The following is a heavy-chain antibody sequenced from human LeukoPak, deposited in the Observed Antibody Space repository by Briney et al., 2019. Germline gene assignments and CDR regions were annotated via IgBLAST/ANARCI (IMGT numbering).Heavy chain of an antibody. CDR1: GFTFSDYY. Sequence: GGSLRLSCAASGFTFSDYYMSWIRQAPGKGPEWVSYISSSGSTIYYADSVKGRFTISRDNAKNSLYLQMNSLRAEDTAVYYCARDYGAVAGGYYYYGMDVWGQGTTVTVSS. V-gene: IGHV3-11*01. D-gene: IGHD6-19*01. CDR2: ISSSGSTI. CDR3: ARDYGAVAGGYYYYGMDV. J-gene: IGHJ6*02.